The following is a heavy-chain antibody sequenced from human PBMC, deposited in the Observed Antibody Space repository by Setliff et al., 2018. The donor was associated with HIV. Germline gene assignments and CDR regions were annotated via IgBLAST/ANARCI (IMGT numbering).Heavy chain of an antibody. CDR1: GYTFTGYY. V-gene: IGHV1-2*02. D-gene: IGHD3-22*01. CDR3: ATGYYDISGYICFPGLPDY. CDR2: INPNNGGT. J-gene: IGHJ4*02. Sequence: ASVKVSCKASGYTFTGYYMHWVRQAPGQGLEWMGLINPNNGGTNYAQKFQGRVTMTRDTSISTAYMDLSRLRSDYTAVYYCATGYYDISGYICFPGLPDYCGQGTLVTVSS.